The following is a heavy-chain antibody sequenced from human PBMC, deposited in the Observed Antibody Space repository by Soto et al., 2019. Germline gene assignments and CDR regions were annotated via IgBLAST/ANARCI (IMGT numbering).Heavy chain of an antibody. CDR1: GGSFSGYY. J-gene: IGHJ6*03. D-gene: IGHD4-4*01. CDR3: ARGRAEGTTVPTNYYHYYMDV. Sequence: SETLSLTCAVYGGSFSGYYWSWIRQPPGKGLEWIGEINHSGSTNYNPSLKSRVTISVDTSKNQFSLKLSSVTAADTAVYYCARGRAEGTTVPTNYYHYYMDVWGKGTTVTVSS. CDR2: INHSGST. V-gene: IGHV4-34*01.